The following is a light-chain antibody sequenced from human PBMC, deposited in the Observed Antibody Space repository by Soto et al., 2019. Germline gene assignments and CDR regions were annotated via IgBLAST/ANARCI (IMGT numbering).Light chain of an antibody. J-gene: IGKJ1*01. CDR1: QSVSSN. CDR2: GAS. CDR3: QQYNNWPPA. V-gene: IGKV3-15*01. Sequence: ERVMTQSPATLSVSPGERATLPCRASQSVSSNLAWYQQKPGQAPRLLIYGASTRATGIPARFSGSGSGTEFTLTISSLQSEDFAVYYCQQYNNWPPAFGQGTKV.